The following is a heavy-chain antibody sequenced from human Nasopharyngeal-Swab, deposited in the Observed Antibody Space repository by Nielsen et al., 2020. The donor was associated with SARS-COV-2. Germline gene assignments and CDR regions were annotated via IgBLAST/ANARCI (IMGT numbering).Heavy chain of an antibody. CDR2: INHSGST. CDR1: GGSFSGYY. D-gene: IGHD2-2*01. V-gene: IGHV4-34*01. CDR3: ASCSSTSCPLKMDV. Sequence: SQTLSLTYAVYGGSFSGYYWSWIRQPPGKGLEWIGEINHSGSTNYNPSLKSRVTISVDTSKNQFSLKLSSVTAADTAVYYCASCSSTSCPLKMDVWGQGTTVTVSS. J-gene: IGHJ6*02.